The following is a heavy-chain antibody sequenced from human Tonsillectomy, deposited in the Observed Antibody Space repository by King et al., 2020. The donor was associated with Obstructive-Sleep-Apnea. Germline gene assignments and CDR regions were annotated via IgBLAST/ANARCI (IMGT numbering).Heavy chain of an antibody. V-gene: IGHV3-11*01. CDR3: ARDTLSAAGDYFDY. CDR1: GFTFSDYY. D-gene: IGHD6-25*01. Sequence: HVQLVESGGGLVKPGGSLRLSCAASGFTFSDYYMSWIRQAPGKGLEWISYISSSGSSIYYADSVQGRFTISRDNAKNSLYLQMNSLRAEDTAVYYCARDTLSAAGDYFDYWGQGTLVSVSS. CDR2: ISSSGSSI. J-gene: IGHJ4*02.